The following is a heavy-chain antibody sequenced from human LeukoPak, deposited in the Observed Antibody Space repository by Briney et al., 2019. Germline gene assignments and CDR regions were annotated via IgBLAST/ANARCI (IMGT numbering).Heavy chain of an antibody. D-gene: IGHD3-22*01. CDR2: IYYSGRT. CDR1: GDSVSRSDSY. CDR3: ARRRYYDGSGYLE. V-gene: IGHV4-39*01. J-gene: IGHJ1*01. Sequence: PSGTLSLTWSVSGDSVSRSDSYWDWIRLPPGKGLEWIGTIYYSGRTYYSPSLKSRVTMSVDPSNNQFSLNLRSVTAADTALYYCARRRYYDGSGYLEWGQGTLLSVSS.